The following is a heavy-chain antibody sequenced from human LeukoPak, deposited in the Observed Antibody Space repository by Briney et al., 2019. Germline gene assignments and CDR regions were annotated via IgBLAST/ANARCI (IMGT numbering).Heavy chain of an antibody. CDR2: IYPGDSEI. J-gene: IGHJ4*02. V-gene: IGHV5-51*01. Sequence: GESLKISCKGSGYSFTNYWIGWVRQMPGKGLEWIGIIYPGDSEIRLTPSFQGQVTLSVDNSINTAYLQWSSLKASDAAVFYCARTVKETFFFEHWGQGTPVSVSS. CDR3: ARTVKETFFFEH. CDR1: GYSFTNYW. D-gene: IGHD2/OR15-2a*01.